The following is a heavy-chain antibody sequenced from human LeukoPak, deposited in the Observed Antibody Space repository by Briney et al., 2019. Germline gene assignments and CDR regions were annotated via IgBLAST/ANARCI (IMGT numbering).Heavy chain of an antibody. J-gene: IGHJ4*02. D-gene: IGHD2-21*02. CDR2: IYSGGST. V-gene: IGHV3-53*01. CDR1: GFTVSSKS. Sequence: PGGSLRLSCAASGFTVSSKSMSWVRQAPGKGLEWVSVIYSGGSTYYADSVKGRFTISRDNSKNTLYLQMNSLRAEDTAVYYCAKDRVGTYYFDYWGQGTLVTVSS. CDR3: AKDRVGTYYFDY.